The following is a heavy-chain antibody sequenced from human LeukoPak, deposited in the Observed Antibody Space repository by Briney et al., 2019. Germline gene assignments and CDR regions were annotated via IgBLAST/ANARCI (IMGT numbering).Heavy chain of an antibody. CDR1: GHSFTSYW. D-gene: IGHD5-18*01. Sequence: GESLKISCKGSGHSFTSYWIGWVRQMPGKGLEWMGIIYPGDSDTRYSPSFQGQVTISADKSISTAYLQWSSLKASDTAMYYCARGAMEISYYFDYWGQGTLVTVSS. V-gene: IGHV5-51*01. J-gene: IGHJ4*02. CDR2: IYPGDSDT. CDR3: ARGAMEISYYFDY.